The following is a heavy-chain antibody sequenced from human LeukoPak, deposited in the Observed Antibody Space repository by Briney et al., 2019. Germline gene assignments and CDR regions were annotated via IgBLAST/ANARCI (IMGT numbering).Heavy chain of an antibody. V-gene: IGHV3-30*18. CDR3: AKDQCSSTSCYSFDY. Sequence: PGGSLRFSCAASGFTFSSYGMHWVRQAPGKGLEWVAVISYDGSNKYYADSVKGRFTISRDNSKNTLYLQMNSLRVEDTAVYYCAKDQCSSTSCYSFDYWGQGTLVTVSS. D-gene: IGHD2-2*01. CDR1: GFTFSSYG. J-gene: IGHJ4*02. CDR2: ISYDGSNK.